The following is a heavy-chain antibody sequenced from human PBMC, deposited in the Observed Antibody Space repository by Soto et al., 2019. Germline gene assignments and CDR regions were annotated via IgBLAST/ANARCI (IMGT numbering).Heavy chain of an antibody. CDR2: VYFSGNT. D-gene: IGHD3-22*01. Sequence: SETLSLTCTVSGGSISSSSYSWSWIRQHPVKGLEWIGYVYFSGNTYYNPSLKSRVTISVDTSKKQFSLRLTSVTVADTAVYYCARRGYDSSVYPSWFAPWGQGSLVNVSS. V-gene: IGHV4-31*03. J-gene: IGHJ5*02. CDR1: GGSISSSSYS. CDR3: ARRGYDSSVYPSWFAP.